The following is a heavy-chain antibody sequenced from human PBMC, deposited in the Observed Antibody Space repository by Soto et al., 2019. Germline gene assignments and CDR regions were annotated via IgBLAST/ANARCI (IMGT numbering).Heavy chain of an antibody. Sequence: PGGSLRLSCAASGFTVSSNYMTWVRQAPGKGLEWVSAIYSGGSTYYADSVKGRFTISRDNSKNTLYLQMNSLRAEDTAVYYCARDPGYSVGNTWGQGTLVTVSS. CDR1: GFTVSSNY. J-gene: IGHJ5*02. V-gene: IGHV3-53*01. D-gene: IGHD5-18*01. CDR2: IYSGGST. CDR3: ARDPGYSVGNT.